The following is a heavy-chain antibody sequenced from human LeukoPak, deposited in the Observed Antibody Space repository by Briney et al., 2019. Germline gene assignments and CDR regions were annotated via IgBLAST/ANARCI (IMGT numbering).Heavy chain of an antibody. CDR3: ARLYYDYVWGSYRYDY. D-gene: IGHD3-16*02. J-gene: IGHJ4*02. CDR2: IYYSGST. Sequence: SETLSLTCTVSGGSISSYYWSWIRQPPGKGLEWIGYIYYSGSTNYNPSLKSRVTISVDTSKNQFSLKLSSVTAADTAVYYCARLYYDYVWGSYRYDYWGQGTLVTVSS. CDR1: GGSISSYY. V-gene: IGHV4-59*12.